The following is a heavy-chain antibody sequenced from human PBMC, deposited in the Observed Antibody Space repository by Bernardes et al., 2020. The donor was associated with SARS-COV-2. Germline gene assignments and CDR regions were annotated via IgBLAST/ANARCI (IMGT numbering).Heavy chain of an antibody. CDR3: ARVGYGRLGYYYYGMDV. CDR2: INPNSGGT. J-gene: IGHJ6*02. Sequence: ASVKVSCKASGYTFTGYYMHWVRQAPGQGLEWMGWINPNSGGTNYAQKFQGRVTMTRDTSISTAYMDLSRLRSDDTAVYYCARVGYGRLGYYYYGMDVWGQGTTVTVSS. D-gene: IGHD1-1*01. V-gene: IGHV1-2*02. CDR1: GYTFTGYY.